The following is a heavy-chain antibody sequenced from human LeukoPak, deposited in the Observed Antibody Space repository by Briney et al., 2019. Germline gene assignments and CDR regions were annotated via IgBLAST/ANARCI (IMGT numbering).Heavy chain of an antibody. CDR3: AKDGGNYYDTAGNHLMRSYMDV. CDR1: GFTFSSYG. J-gene: IGHJ6*04. Sequence: GGSLRLSCAASGFTFSSYGMHWVRQAPGKGLEWVTVISHDAKSTYHLYSVKGRFTISRDNSKNTLYMQMNSLRAEDTAVYYCAKDGGNYYDTAGNHLMRSYMDVWGKGTTVTVSS. D-gene: IGHD3-22*01. V-gene: IGHV3-30*18. CDR2: ISHDAKST.